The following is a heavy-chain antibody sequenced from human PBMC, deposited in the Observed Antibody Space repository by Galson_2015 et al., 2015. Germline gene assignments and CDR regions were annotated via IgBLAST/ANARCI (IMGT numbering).Heavy chain of an antibody. Sequence: ETLSLTCAVSGGSISSSNWWSWVRQPPGKGLEWIGEIYHSGSTNYNPSLKSRVTISVDKSKNQFSLKLSSVTAADTAVYYCATARGIAVAGPFDYWGQGTLVTVSS. D-gene: IGHD6-19*01. CDR3: ATARGIAVAGPFDY. CDR2: IYHSGST. J-gene: IGHJ4*02. CDR1: GGSISSSNW. V-gene: IGHV4-4*02.